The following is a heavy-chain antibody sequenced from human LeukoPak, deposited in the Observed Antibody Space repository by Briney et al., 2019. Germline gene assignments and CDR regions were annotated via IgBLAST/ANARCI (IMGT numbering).Heavy chain of an antibody. D-gene: IGHD3-22*01. Sequence: SETLSLTCTVSGGSISSGGYYWSWIRQHPGKGLEWIGYIYYSGSTYYNPSLKSRVTISVDTSKNQFSLKLSSVTAADTAVYYCASERGYDSIYDSSGYSDYWGQGTLVTVSS. CDR1: GGSISSGGYY. V-gene: IGHV4-31*03. CDR2: IYYSGST. J-gene: IGHJ4*02. CDR3: ASERGYDSIYDSSGYSDY.